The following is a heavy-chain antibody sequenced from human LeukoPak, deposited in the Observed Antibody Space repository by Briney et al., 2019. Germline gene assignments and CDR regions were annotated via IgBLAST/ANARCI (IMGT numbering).Heavy chain of an antibody. CDR3: ARGGYYDSSGYVDPFDI. Sequence: GGSLRLSCAASGFTFSSYAMHWVRQAPGKGLEYVSTITSHGSSTYYANSVKGRFTISRDNSKNTLYLQMGSLRPEDMAVYYCARGGYYDSSGYVDPFDIWGQGTMVTVSS. CDR2: ITSHGSST. V-gene: IGHV3-64*01. J-gene: IGHJ3*02. D-gene: IGHD3-22*01. CDR1: GFTFSSYA.